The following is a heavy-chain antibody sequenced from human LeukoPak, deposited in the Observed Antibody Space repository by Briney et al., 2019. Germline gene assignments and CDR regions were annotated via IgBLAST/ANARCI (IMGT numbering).Heavy chain of an antibody. D-gene: IGHD3-22*01. CDR1: GYTFTSYY. V-gene: IGHV1-46*01. Sequence: ASVTVSCTASGYTFTSYYMHWVRQAPEQGLEWMGIINPSGGSTSYAQKFQGRVTMTRDTSTSTAYMELRSLRSDDTAMYYCARDLRYYYDSSGYMYYFDYWGQGTLVTVSS. J-gene: IGHJ4*02. CDR2: INPSGGST. CDR3: ARDLRYYYDSSGYMYYFDY.